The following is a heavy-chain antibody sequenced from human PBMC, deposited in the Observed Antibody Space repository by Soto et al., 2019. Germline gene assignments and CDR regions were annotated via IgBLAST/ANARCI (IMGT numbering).Heavy chain of an antibody. D-gene: IGHD3-10*01. V-gene: IGHV1-18*01. CDR1: GYTFTSYG. Sequence: QVQLVQSGAEVKKPGASVKVSCKASGYTFTSYGISWVRQAPGQGLEWMGWISAYNGNTNYAQKLQGRVTMTTETSTSTAYMELRSLRSDGTAVYYWARAPMVRREPRVNCVDTWDQGTLVTVSS. CDR2: ISAYNGNT. J-gene: IGHJ5*02. CDR3: ARAPMVRREPRVNCVDT.